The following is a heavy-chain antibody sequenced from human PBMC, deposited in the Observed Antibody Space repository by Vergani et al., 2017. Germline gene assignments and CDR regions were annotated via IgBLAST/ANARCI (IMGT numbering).Heavy chain of an antibody. CDR3: AKHGTRIAARWGSYDYYYMDV. V-gene: IGHV3-23*03. D-gene: IGHD3-16*01. J-gene: IGHJ6*03. CDR1: GFTFSSYA. Sequence: EVQLLESGGGLVQPGGSLRLSCAASGFTFSSYAMSWVRQAPGKGLEWVSVIYSGGSSTYYADSVKGRFTISRDNSKNTLYLQMNSLRAEDTAVYYCAKHGTRIAARWGSYDYYYMDVWGKGTTVTVSS. CDR2: IYSGGSST.